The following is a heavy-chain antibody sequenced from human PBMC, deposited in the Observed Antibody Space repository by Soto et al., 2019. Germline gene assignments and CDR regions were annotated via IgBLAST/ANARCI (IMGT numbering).Heavy chain of an antibody. CDR3: ASTVTTSTFDH. Sequence: NPSETLSLTCTVSGGTISTYYWSWIRQPPGKGLEWIGYIYYSGSANYNPSLKSRVTISVDTSKNQFSLKLSSVTAADTAVYYCASTVTTSTFDHWGQGTLVTVSS. D-gene: IGHD4-4*01. J-gene: IGHJ4*02. V-gene: IGHV4-59*08. CDR1: GGTISTYY. CDR2: IYYSGSA.